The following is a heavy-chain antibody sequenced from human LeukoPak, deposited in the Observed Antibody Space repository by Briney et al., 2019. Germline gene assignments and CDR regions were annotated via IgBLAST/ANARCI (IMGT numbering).Heavy chain of an antibody. V-gene: IGHV3-30*02. CDR2: IWYDGSNK. D-gene: IGHD6-19*01. CDR1: GFTFSSYG. J-gene: IGHJ4*02. CDR3: TTPGGSGWHPLDY. Sequence: PGGSLRLSCAASGFTFSSYGMHWVRQAPGKGLEWVAVIWYDGSNKYYADSVKGRFTISRDNSKNTLYLQMNSLRAEDTAVYYCTTPGGSGWHPLDYWGQGTLVTVSS.